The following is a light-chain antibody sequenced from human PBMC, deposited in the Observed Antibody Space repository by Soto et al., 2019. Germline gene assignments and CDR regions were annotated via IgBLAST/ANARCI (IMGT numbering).Light chain of an antibody. J-gene: IGLJ3*02. CDR1: RSDVGGYNS. Sequence: QSALTQPRSVSGSPRQSVTISCTGTRSDVGGYNSVSWYQQHPSKAPRLIIYDVSKRPSGVPDRFVGSKSGSTASLTISGLQAEDEADYYCCSYAGSYTGVFGGGTKLTVL. CDR2: DVS. CDR3: CSYAGSYTGV. V-gene: IGLV2-11*01.